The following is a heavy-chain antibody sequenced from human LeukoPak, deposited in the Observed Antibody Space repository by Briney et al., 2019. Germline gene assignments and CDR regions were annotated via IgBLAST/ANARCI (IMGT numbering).Heavy chain of an antibody. V-gene: IGHV3-66*01. D-gene: IGHD5-12*01. CDR2: IYSGGST. CDR1: GFTVSTNY. Sequence: GGSLRLSCAASGFTVSTNYMNWVRQAPGKGLEWVSVIYSGGSTYYADSVKGRFTISRDNSKNTLYLQMNSLRAEDTAVYYCARDPTQWLRYGYFDYWGQGILVTVSS. J-gene: IGHJ4*02. CDR3: ARDPTQWLRYGYFDY.